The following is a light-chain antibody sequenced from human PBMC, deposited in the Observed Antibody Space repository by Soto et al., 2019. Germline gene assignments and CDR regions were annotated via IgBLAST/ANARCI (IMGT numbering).Light chain of an antibody. CDR1: QSVSSSY. CDR3: QPYNNWPLT. CDR2: GAS. V-gene: IGKV3-20*01. J-gene: IGKJ4*01. Sequence: EIVLTQSPGTLSFSPGERATLTCRASQSVSSSYLAWFQQKPGQAPRLLIYGASSRATGIPDRFSGSGSGTDFTLTISRLEPEDFAVYYCQPYNNWPLTFGGGTKV.